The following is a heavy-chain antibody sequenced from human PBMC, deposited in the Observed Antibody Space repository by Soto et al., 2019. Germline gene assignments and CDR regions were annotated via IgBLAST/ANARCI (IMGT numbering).Heavy chain of an antibody. V-gene: IGHV4-59*01. J-gene: IGHJ4*02. Sequence: LSLTCTVSGGSISTYYWSWIRQPPGKGLECIGYVYYSGSTNYNPSLKSRVTISVDTSKNQFSLKLSSVTAADTAVYYCARGRTYVDYWGQGTLVTVSS. CDR2: VYYSGST. D-gene: IGHD2-2*01. CDR1: GGSISTYY. CDR3: ARGRTYVDY.